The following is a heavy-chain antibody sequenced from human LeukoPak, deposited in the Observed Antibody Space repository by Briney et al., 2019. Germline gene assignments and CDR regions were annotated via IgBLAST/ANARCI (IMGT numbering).Heavy chain of an antibody. CDR2: IYYSGST. V-gene: IGHV4-39*07. CDR3: ARDAGLDYYDSSGYSAYFDY. CDR1: GGSISSSSYY. Sequence: SETLSLTCTVSGGSISSSSYYWGWIRQPPGKGLEWIGSIYYSGSTYYNPSLKSRVTISVDTSKNQFSLKLSSVTAADTAVYYCARDAGLDYYDSSGYSAYFDYWGQGTLVTVSS. D-gene: IGHD3-22*01. J-gene: IGHJ4*02.